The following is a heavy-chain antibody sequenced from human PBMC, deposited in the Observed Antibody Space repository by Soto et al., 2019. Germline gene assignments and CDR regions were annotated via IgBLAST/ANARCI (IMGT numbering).Heavy chain of an antibody. CDR1: GYTFIDYY. V-gene: IGHV1-2*02. Sequence: GASVKVSCKPSGYTFIDYYLHWVRQAPGQGLEWMGWIDPKSGRTNYAQKLQGRVALTRDTSINTAYMELTWLTSDDTAVYYCARGPAGGNDFWEQGTLVTVSS. D-gene: IGHD5-12*01. J-gene: IGHJ4*02. CDR2: IDPKSGRT. CDR3: ARGPAGGNDF.